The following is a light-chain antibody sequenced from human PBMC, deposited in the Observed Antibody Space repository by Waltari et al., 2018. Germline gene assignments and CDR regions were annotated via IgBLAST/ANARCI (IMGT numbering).Light chain of an antibody. Sequence: SYELTQPPSVSVSPGQTAKITCSGDALPNQFAYWFQQKPGQAPVLIIYKDTRRPSGIPEGFSGSNSGTTVTLTITGVQAEDEADYYCESADNTGAYVFGGGTKVTVL. J-gene: IGLJ1*01. V-gene: IGLV3-25*03. CDR1: ALPNQF. CDR3: ESADNTGAYV. CDR2: KDT.